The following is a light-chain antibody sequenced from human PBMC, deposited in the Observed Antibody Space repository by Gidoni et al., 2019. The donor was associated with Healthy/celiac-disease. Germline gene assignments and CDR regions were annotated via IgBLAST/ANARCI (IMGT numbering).Light chain of an antibody. CDR2: AAS. CDR3: QQANSFPLT. CDR1: QGSSSW. Sequence: DIQMTQAPSSVSASVGDRVTITCRASQGSSSWLAWYQQKPGKAPKLLIYAASSLQSGVPSRFSGIGSGTDFTLTISSLQTEDFAPYYCQQANSFPLTFGGGTKVEIK. V-gene: IGKV1D-12*01. J-gene: IGKJ4*01.